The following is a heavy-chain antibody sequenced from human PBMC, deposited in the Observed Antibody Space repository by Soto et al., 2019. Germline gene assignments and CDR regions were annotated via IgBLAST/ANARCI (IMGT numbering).Heavy chain of an antibody. D-gene: IGHD3-9*01. J-gene: IGHJ5*02. Sequence: SETLSLTCAVYGGSFSGYYLSWIRQPPGKGLEWIGEINHSGSTNYNPSLKSRVTISVGTSKNQFSLKLSSVTAADTAVYYCARHPDILTGYSWFDPWGQGTLVTVSS. V-gene: IGHV4-34*01. CDR2: INHSGST. CDR1: GGSFSGYY. CDR3: ARHPDILTGYSWFDP.